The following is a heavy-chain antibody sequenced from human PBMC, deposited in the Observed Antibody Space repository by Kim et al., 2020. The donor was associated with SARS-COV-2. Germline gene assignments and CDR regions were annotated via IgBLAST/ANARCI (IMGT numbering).Heavy chain of an antibody. CDR3: VKDLRRVKWFGDRFVDY. CDR2: ISSNGGST. D-gene: IGHD3-10*01. CDR1: GFTFSSYA. V-gene: IGHV3-64D*09. Sequence: GGSLRLSCSASGFTFSSYAMHWVRQAPGKGLEYVSAISSNGGSTYYADSVKGRFTISRDNSKNTLYLQMSSLRAEDTAVYYCVKDLRRVKWFGDRFVDYWGQGTLVTVSS. J-gene: IGHJ4*02.